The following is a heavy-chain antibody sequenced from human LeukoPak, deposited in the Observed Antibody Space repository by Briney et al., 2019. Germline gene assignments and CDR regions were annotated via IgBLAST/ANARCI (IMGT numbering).Heavy chain of an antibody. J-gene: IGHJ6*02. D-gene: IGHD2-15*01. CDR1: GYTFTGYY. V-gene: IGHV1-2*02. Sequence: GASVKVSCKASGYTFTGYYMHWVRQAPGQGLEWMGWINPNSGGTNYAQKFQGRATMTRDTSISTAYMELSRLRSDDTAVYYCARDLYCSGGSCYYYGMDVWGQGTTVTVSS. CDR3: ARDLYCSGGSCYYYGMDV. CDR2: INPNSGGT.